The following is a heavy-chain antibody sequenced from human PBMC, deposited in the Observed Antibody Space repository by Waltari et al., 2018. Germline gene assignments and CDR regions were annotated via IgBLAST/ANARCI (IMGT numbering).Heavy chain of an antibody. D-gene: IGHD2-2*01. V-gene: IGHV1-69*01. CDR3: ATDTSPPY. CDR2: IIPKIGAS. J-gene: IGHJ4*02. CDR1: GGTFGRLA. Sequence: QVQLVQSGAEVKKPGSSVKVSCKASGGTFGRLAISWVRQAAGEELEWMGGIIPKIGASNYAQKFQGRVTITADDSTSIAYMEMSSLSFEDTAMYFCATDTSPPYWGQGTLVIVSS.